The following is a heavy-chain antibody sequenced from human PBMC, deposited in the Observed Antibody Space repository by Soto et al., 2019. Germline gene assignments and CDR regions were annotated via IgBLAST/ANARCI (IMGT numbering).Heavy chain of an antibody. Sequence: PSETLSLTCTVSGGSISGYYWSWIRQPPGKGLEWIGYIYYSGSTNYNPSLKSRVTISVDTSKNQFSLKLSSVTAADTAVYYCARTHFASRGPGNYDILTGLDYWGQGTLVTVSS. D-gene: IGHD3-9*01. CDR3: ARTHFASRGPGNYDILTGLDY. J-gene: IGHJ4*02. V-gene: IGHV4-59*01. CDR2: IYYSGST. CDR1: GGSISGYY.